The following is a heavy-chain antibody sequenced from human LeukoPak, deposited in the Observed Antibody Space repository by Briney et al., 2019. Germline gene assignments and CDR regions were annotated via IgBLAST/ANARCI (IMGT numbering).Heavy chain of an antibody. Sequence: PSETLSVTCTVSGGSISSYYWSWIRQPPGKGLEWIGYIYYSGSTNYNPSLKSRVTISVDTSKNQFSLKLSSVTAADTAVYYCATALRGAYYDILTGYSNGYYYYGMDVWGQGTTVTVSS. CDR2: IYYSGST. CDR3: ATALRGAYYDILTGYSNGYYYYGMDV. J-gene: IGHJ6*02. V-gene: IGHV4-59*01. CDR1: GGSISSYY. D-gene: IGHD3-9*01.